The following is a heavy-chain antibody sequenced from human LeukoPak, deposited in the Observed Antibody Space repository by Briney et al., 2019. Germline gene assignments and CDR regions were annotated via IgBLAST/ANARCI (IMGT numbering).Heavy chain of an antibody. CDR3: ARGEVTYNWFDP. CDR1: GGSISSYY. V-gene: IGHV4-59*01. D-gene: IGHD2-21*02. CDR2: IYYSGST. J-gene: IGHJ5*02. Sequence: SETLSLTCTVSGGSISSYYWSWIRQPPGKGLEWIGYIYYSGSTNYNPSLKSRVTISVDTSKNQFSLKLSSVTAADTAVYYCARGEVTYNWFDPWGQGTLVTVSS.